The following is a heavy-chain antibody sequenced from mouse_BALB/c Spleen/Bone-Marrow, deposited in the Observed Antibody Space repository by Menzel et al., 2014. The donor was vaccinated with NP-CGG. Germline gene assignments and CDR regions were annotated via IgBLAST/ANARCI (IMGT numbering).Heavy chain of an antibody. J-gene: IGHJ1*01. CDR2: INNNGGST. D-gene: IGHD1-1*01. CDR1: GFTFSSYG. V-gene: IGHV5-6-3*01. CDR3: ARVYGWYFDV. Sequence: EVKLVESGGGLVQPGGSLKLSCVASGFTFSSYGMSWVRQTPDERLELVATINNNGGSTYYPDSVKGQFTISRDNAKNTLYLQMSSLKSVDTAMYYCARVYGWYFDVWGAGTTVTVSS.